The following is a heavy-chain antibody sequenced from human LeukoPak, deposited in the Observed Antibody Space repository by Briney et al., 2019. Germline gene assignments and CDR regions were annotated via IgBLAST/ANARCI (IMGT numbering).Heavy chain of an antibody. V-gene: IGHV1-18*01. CDR2: ISGHTYNT. CDR3: AKDRLTFYDSSGPFDF. Sequence: GASMRVSCKTSGYTFTNYGISWVRQAPGQGLEWMGWISGHTYNTNYAQNLRDRVTMTIDTSTSTAYMELRSLKSDDTAVYYCAKDRLTFYDSSGPFDFWGQGTLVTVSS. J-gene: IGHJ4*02. D-gene: IGHD3-22*01. CDR1: GYTFTNYG.